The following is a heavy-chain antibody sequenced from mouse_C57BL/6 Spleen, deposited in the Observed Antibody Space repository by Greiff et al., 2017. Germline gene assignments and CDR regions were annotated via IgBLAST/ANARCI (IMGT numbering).Heavy chain of an antibody. J-gene: IGHJ2*01. D-gene: IGHD1-1*01. Sequence: EVQRVESGGGLVKPGGSLKLSCAASGFTFSSYAMSWVRQTPEKRLEWVATISDGGSYTYYPDNVKGRFTISRDNAKNNLYLQMSHLKSEDTAMYYCARGFYGSSYGDYWGQGTTLTVSS. CDR1: GFTFSSYA. V-gene: IGHV5-4*01. CDR3: ARGFYGSSYGDY. CDR2: ISDGGSYT.